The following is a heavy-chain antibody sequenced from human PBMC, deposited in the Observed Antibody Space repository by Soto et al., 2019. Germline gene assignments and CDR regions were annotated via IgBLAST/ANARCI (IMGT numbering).Heavy chain of an antibody. V-gene: IGHV3-7*03. CDR2: IKQDGSEK. D-gene: IGHD3-9*01. Sequence: EVQLVESEGGLVQPGGSLRLSCAASGFTVSSYWMSWVRQAPGKGLEWVANIKQDGSEKYYVDSVKGRFTISRDNAKNSLYLQMNSLRAEDTAVYYCAREDILTGTYYYYYGMDVWGQGTTVTVSS. J-gene: IGHJ6*02. CDR1: GFTVSSYW. CDR3: AREDILTGTYYYYYGMDV.